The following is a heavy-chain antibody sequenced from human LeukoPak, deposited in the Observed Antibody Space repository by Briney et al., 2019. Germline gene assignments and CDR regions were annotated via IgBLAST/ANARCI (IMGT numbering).Heavy chain of an antibody. Sequence: SETLSLTCTVSGGSISSYYWGWIRQPPGKGLEWIGSIYYSGSTYYNPSLKSRVTISVDTSKNQFSLKLSSVTAADTAVYYCARDMITFGGVVANGDYWGQGTLVTVSS. CDR2: IYYSGST. V-gene: IGHV4-39*07. J-gene: IGHJ4*02. CDR3: ARDMITFGGVVANGDY. D-gene: IGHD3-16*02. CDR1: GGSISSYY.